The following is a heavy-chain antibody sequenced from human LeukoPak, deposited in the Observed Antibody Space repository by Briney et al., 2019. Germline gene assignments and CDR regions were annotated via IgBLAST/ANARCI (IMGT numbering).Heavy chain of an antibody. V-gene: IGHV1-18*01. Sequence: GASVKVSCKASGYTFTGYGISWVRQAPGQGLEWMGWISAYNGNTNYAQKLQGRVTMTTDTSTSTAYMELRSLRSDDTAVYYCARGGYCSSTSCQALDNFDYWGQGTLVTVSS. J-gene: IGHJ4*02. CDR2: ISAYNGNT. CDR1: GYTFTGYG. D-gene: IGHD2-2*03. CDR3: ARGGYCSSTSCQALDNFDY.